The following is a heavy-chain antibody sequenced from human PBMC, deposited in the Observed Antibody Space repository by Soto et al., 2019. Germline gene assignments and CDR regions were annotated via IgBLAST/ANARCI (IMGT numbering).Heavy chain of an antibody. CDR1: GFSFSNYA. D-gene: IGHD2-15*01. CDR2: ISGSGGAT. J-gene: IGHJ4*02. Sequence: GGSLRLSCAASGFSFSNYAMSWARQAPGKGLGWVSAISGSGGATYYANSVKGRSAISRDNSKNTLYLQMNSLRAEDTAVYYWAKIADADHAGSDYWGLGTLVTVPQ. CDR3: AKIADADHAGSDY. V-gene: IGHV3-23*01.